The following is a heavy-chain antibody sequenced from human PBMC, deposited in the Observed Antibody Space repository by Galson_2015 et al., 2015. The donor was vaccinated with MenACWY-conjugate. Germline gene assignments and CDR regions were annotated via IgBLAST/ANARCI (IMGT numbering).Heavy chain of an antibody. D-gene: IGHD6-19*01. CDR3: VRGSSGWRGMDI. J-gene: IGHJ4*02. V-gene: IGHV3-74*03. Sequence: SLRLSCAASGFAFSDFCMNWVRQVPGKGLECVSRICAGGISIMYGDSVRGRFTISRVDAENTLYLQMDSLRADDTAVYFCVRGSSGWRGMDIWGQGTLVTVSS. CDR1: GFAFSDFC. CDR2: ICAGGISI.